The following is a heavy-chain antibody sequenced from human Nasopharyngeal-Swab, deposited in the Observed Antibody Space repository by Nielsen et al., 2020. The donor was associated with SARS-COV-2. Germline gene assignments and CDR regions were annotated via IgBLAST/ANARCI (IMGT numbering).Heavy chain of an antibody. CDR1: GYTFINYG. CDR3: ARHGVAEDH. CDR2: IGAYNGNT. V-gene: IGHV1-18*01. Sequence: ASVKVSCKASGYTFINYGITWVRQAPGQGLEWMGWIGAYNGNTNYAQKFQDRVTMTTDTSTSTVYMELRSLRSDDTAVYYCARHGVAEDHWGQGTLVTVSS. J-gene: IGHJ4*02. D-gene: IGHD3-3*01.